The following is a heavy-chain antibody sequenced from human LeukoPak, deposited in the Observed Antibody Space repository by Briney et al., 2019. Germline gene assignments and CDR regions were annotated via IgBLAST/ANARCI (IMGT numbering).Heavy chain of an antibody. CDR3: ARDRGSQTFIDY. V-gene: IGHV4-59*01. CDR2: VFHNGST. J-gene: IGHJ4*02. Sequence: SETLSLTCTVSVGSLDIYYGNWVRQPPGKGLEGVGYVFHNGSTNYNPSLKSRATISVDTSKNPFSLKLSPVTAADTAVYYCARDRGSQTFIDYWGQGTLVTVSS. CDR1: VGSLDIYY. D-gene: IGHD1-26*01.